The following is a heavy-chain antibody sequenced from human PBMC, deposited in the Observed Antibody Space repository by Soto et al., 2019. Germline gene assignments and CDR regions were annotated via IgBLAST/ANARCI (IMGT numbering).Heavy chain of an antibody. D-gene: IGHD6-13*01. Sequence: EVQLVESGGGLVQPGGSLRLSCAASGFTFSRDRMSWVRQAPGKGLEWVANIKQDGSEKYYVDSVKGRFTISRDNAKNSLYLQMNSLRAGDTAVYFCARGSSAADWGQGPLFTVSS. CDR3: ARGSSAAD. CDR1: GFTFSRDR. V-gene: IGHV3-7*04. CDR2: IKQDGSEK. J-gene: IGHJ1*01.